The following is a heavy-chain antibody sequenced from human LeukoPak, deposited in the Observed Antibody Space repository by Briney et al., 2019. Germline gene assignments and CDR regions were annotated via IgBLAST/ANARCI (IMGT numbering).Heavy chain of an antibody. J-gene: IGHJ4*02. D-gene: IGHD1-26*01. Sequence: GASVKVSCKASGYTFTSYGISWVRQAPGQGLEWMGWISAYNGNTNYAQKLQGRVTMTTDTSTSTAYMELRSLRSDDTAVYYCARDSMRATRRVNYFDYWGQGTLVTVSS. CDR1: GYTFTSYG. V-gene: IGHV1-18*01. CDR2: ISAYNGNT. CDR3: ARDSMRATRRVNYFDY.